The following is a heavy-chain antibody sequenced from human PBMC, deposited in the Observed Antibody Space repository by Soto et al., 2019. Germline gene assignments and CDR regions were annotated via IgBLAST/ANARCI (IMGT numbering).Heavy chain of an antibody. J-gene: IGHJ6*02. CDR3: AINHPANGYCYGYRTSYYYGMDV. CDR2: INPNSGGT. Sequence: ASVKVSCKASGYTFTGYYMHWVRQAPGQGLEWMGWINPNSGGTNYAQKFQGRVTMTRDTSISTAYMELSRLRSDDTAVYYCAINHPANGYCYGYRTSYYYGMDVCGQRTTVTSP. V-gene: IGHV1-2*02. CDR1: GYTFTGYY. D-gene: IGHD5-18*01.